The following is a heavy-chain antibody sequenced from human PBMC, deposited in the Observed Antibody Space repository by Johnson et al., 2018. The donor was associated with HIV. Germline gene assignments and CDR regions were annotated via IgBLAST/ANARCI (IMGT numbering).Heavy chain of an antibody. CDR3: ARAHFPYCGGDCYSFAFDI. CDR2: ISYDGSNK. D-gene: IGHD2-21*02. Sequence: QMQLVESGGGVVQPGRSLRLSCAASGFTFSSYAMHWVRQAPGKGLEWVAVISYDGSNKYYGDSVKGRFTISRDNSKNTLFLQMSSLRAEDTAVYYCARAHFPYCGGDCYSFAFDIWGQGTMVTVSS. CDR1: GFTFSSYA. V-gene: IGHV3-30-3*01. J-gene: IGHJ3*02.